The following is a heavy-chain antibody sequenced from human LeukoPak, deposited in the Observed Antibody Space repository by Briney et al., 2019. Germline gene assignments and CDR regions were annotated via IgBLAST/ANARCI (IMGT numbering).Heavy chain of an antibody. CDR3: ARGVAAGTYYYDSSGYSAYYFDS. Sequence: SVKVSCKASGGTFSSYAISWVRQAPGQGLEWRGRIIPIFGTANYAQKFQGRVTITTDESTSTAYMELSSLRSEDTAVYYCARGVAAGTYYYDSSGYSAYYFDSWGQGTLVTVSS. D-gene: IGHD3-22*01. V-gene: IGHV1-69*05. J-gene: IGHJ4*02. CDR2: IIPIFGTA. CDR1: GGTFSSYA.